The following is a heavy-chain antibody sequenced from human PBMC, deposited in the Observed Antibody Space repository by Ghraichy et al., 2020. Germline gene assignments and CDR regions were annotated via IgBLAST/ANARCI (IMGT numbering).Heavy chain of an antibody. Sequence: ASVKVSCKASGYTFTSYGISWVRQAPGQGLEWMGGISAYNGKTNYAQKLKGRVTMTTDTSTSTAYMELRSLRSDDTAVYYCARDDPTYYNDSRGYYSGYFDYWGQGTRVTVSS. CDR2: ISAYNGKT. D-gene: IGHD3-22*01. CDR1: GYTFTSYG. CDR3: ARDDPTYYNDSRGYYSGYFDY. J-gene: IGHJ4*02. V-gene: IGHV1-18*04.